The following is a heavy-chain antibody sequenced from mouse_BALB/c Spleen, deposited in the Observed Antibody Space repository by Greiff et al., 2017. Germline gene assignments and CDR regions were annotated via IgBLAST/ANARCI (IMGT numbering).Heavy chain of an antibody. D-gene: IGHD2-5*01. CDR3: TRSNYGWYFDV. Sequence: VQLQQPGAELVKPGASVKLSCKASGYTFTSYYMYWVKQRPGQGLEWIGGINPSNGGTNFNEKFKSKATLTVDKSSSTAYMQLSSLTSEDSAVYYCTRSNYGWYFDVWGAGTTVTVSS. V-gene: IGHV1S81*02. CDR2: INPSNGGT. CDR1: GYTFTSYY. J-gene: IGHJ1*01.